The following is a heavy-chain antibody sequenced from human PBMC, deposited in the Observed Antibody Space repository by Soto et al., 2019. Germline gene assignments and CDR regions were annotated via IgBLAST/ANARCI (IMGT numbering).Heavy chain of an antibody. D-gene: IGHD2-8*02. CDR1: GGSISSGNW. V-gene: IGHV4-4*02. Sequence: SETLSLTCAVSGGSISSGNWWSWVRQPPGKGLEWIGEIYHSGSTNYNPSLKSRVTISVDKSKNQFSLKLTSVTAADTAVYYCARDKITGLFDYWGQGTLVTVSS. CDR3: ARDKITGLFDY. J-gene: IGHJ4*02. CDR2: IYHSGST.